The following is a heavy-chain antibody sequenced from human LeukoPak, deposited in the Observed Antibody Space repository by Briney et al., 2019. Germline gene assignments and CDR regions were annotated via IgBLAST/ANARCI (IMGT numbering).Heavy chain of an antibody. Sequence: NPGGSLRLSCAASGFTFSSYSMTWVRQAPGKGLEWVSSISTSSSYIYYADSMKGRFTISRDNAKSSLYLQVNSLRADDTAIYYCARSPDNYYYHYMDVWGKGTTVTVSS. D-gene: IGHD5-24*01. V-gene: IGHV3-21*01. J-gene: IGHJ6*03. CDR3: ARSPDNYYYHYMDV. CDR1: GFTFSSYS. CDR2: ISTSSSYI.